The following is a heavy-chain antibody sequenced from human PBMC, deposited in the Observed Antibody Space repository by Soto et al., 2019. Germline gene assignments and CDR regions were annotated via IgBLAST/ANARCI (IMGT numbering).Heavy chain of an antibody. CDR2: ISSTGRTI. Sequence: KAGGSLRLSCGASGFTISNYYMSWIRQAPGKGLEWVPYISSTGRTIYYADSVKGRFTVSRDNAQNSLSLKLNSLRVEDTAVYYCARSYSSGWEFDYWGQGTQVTVSS. V-gene: IGHV3-11*01. CDR3: ARSYSSGWEFDY. D-gene: IGHD6-19*01. J-gene: IGHJ4*02. CDR1: GFTISNYY.